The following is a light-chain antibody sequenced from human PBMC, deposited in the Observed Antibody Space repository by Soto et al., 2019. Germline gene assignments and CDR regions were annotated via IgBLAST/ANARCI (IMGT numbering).Light chain of an antibody. J-gene: IGLJ2*01. CDR2: DVG. CDR1: SSDVGGYNY. Sequence: QSALTQPASVSGSLGQSITISCTGTSSDVGGYNYVSWYQQHPGKAPKLMIYDVGNRPSGVSNRFSGSKSGNTASLTIAGLQAEDEADYYCSSYTSAGSVVFGGGTKVTVL. CDR3: SSYTSAGSVV. V-gene: IGLV2-14*01.